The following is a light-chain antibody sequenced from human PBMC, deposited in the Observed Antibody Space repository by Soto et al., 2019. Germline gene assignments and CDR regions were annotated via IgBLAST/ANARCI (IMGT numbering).Light chain of an antibody. CDR3: QHSYITPRYT. V-gene: IGKV1-39*01. CDR2: ASY. CDR1: QSISSH. J-gene: IGKJ2*01. Sequence: DIQITQSPSSLSASVGDRVTITCRAGQSISSHLNWYQHKPGRPPRLLIFASYILEGGVPSRFSGSGSDTYFTLTIDSLQPEDVATYYCQHSYITPRYTFGQGTKVEI.